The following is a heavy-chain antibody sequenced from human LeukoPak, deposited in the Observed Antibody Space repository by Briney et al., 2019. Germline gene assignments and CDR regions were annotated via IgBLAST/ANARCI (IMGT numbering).Heavy chain of an antibody. D-gene: IGHD7-27*01. CDR2: IIPIFGTA. CDR1: GGTFSSYA. CDR3: ASGQYLTGEEWYFDL. J-gene: IGHJ2*01. V-gene: IGHV1-69*13. Sequence: ASVKVSCKASGGTFSSYAISWVRQAPGQGLEWMGGIIPIFGTANYAQKFQGRVTITADESTSTAYMELSSLRSEDTAVYYCASGQYLTGEEWYFDLWGRGTLVTVSS.